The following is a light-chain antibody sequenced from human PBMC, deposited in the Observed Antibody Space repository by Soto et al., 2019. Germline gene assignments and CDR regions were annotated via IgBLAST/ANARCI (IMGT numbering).Light chain of an antibody. CDR3: AAWDDSLNVLV. V-gene: IGLV1-44*01. CDR2: SNN. J-gene: IGLJ2*01. Sequence: QSVLTQPPSVSGTPGQRVNMSCSGSSSNIGSKSVSWYQHLPQTAPKLLIYSNNQRPSGVPGRFSASKSGTSASLAISGLQSDDETQYYCAAWDDSLNVLVFGGGTQLTVL. CDR1: SSNIGSKS.